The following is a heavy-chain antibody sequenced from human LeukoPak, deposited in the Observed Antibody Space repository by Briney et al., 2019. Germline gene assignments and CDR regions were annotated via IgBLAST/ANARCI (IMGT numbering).Heavy chain of an antibody. J-gene: IGHJ4*02. CDR1: GFTFSDYS. D-gene: IGHD3-10*01. V-gene: IGHV3-48*04. Sequence: PGGSLRLSCAASGFTFSDYSMNWVRQAPGKGLEWVSYISTSSTTIYYADSVKGRFTISRDNAKNSLYLHMNSLRAEDTAVYYCARDTDRSGSYYFFDYWGQGTLVTVSS. CDR2: ISTSSTTI. CDR3: ARDTDRSGSYYFFDY.